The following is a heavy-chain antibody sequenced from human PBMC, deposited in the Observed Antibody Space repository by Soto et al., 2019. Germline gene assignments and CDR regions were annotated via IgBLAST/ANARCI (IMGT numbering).Heavy chain of an antibody. V-gene: IGHV4-34*01. CDR3: ARGYCSGGSCYSVGDDY. J-gene: IGHJ4*02. Sequence: SETLSLTCAVYGGSFSGYYWSWIRQPPGKGLEWIGEMNHSGSTNYNPSLKSRMTISVDTSKNQFSRKLSSVTAADTAVYYCARGYCSGGSCYSVGDDYWGQGTLVTVSS. D-gene: IGHD2-15*01. CDR1: GGSFSGYY. CDR2: MNHSGST.